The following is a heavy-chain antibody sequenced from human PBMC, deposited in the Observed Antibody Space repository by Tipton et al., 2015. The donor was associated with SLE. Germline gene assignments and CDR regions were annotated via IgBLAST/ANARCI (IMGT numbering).Heavy chain of an antibody. D-gene: IGHD4-17*01. V-gene: IGHV1-18*01. CDR1: GFSFICDA. Sequence: QLVQSGAEVKTPGASVTISCKTYGFSFICDAISWVRQAPGQGLEWMGCIRTYTGNSYYTESLQGRLTLTRDTYTNTAYMDLGSLRSDDTAIYYCARDLGDRFDFWGQGTRVTVSS. CDR2: IRTYTGNS. CDR3: ARDLGDRFDF. J-gene: IGHJ4*02.